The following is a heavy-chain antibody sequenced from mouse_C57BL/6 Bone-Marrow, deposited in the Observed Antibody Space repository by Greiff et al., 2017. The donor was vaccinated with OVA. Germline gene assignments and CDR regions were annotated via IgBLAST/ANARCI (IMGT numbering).Heavy chain of an antibody. V-gene: IGHV5-2*01. CDR1: EYKFPSHD. CDR3: ARRGKTAQAAWFAY. CDR2: INSDGGST. Sequence: EVLLVESGGGLVQPGASLKLSCESNEYKFPSHDMSWVRKTQEKRLELVAAINSDGGSTYYPNTMERRFIISRDNTKKTLYLEMSSLRSEDTALYDCARRGKTAQAAWFAYWGQGTLVTVSA. J-gene: IGHJ3*01. D-gene: IGHD3-2*02.